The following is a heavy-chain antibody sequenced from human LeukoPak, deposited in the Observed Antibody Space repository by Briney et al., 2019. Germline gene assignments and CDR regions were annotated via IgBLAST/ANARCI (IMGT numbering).Heavy chain of an antibody. D-gene: IGHD6-6*01. Sequence: PGGSLRLSCAASGFTFSSYEMNWVRQAPGKGLEWVSYTSSSGSTIYYADSVKGRFTISRDNAKNSLYLQMNSLRAEDTAVYYCARQGGIAARRRDFDYWGQGTLVTVSS. CDR1: GFTFSSYE. V-gene: IGHV3-48*03. CDR2: TSSSGSTI. J-gene: IGHJ4*02. CDR3: ARQGGIAARRRDFDY.